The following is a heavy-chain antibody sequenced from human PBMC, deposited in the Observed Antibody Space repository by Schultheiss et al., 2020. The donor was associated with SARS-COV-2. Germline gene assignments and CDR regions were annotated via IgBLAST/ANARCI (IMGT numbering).Heavy chain of an antibody. Sequence: GGSLRLSCAASGFTVSSNYMSWVRQAPGKGLEWVAVISSGGSNKYYADSVKGRFTISRDNSKNSLYLQMNSLRAEDTAVYYCAREYDFWSGYYYYYYYYGMDVWGQGTTVTVSS. CDR1: GFTVSSNY. CDR2: ISSGGSNK. CDR3: AREYDFWSGYYYYYYYYGMDV. D-gene: IGHD3-3*01. V-gene: IGHV3-30-3*01. J-gene: IGHJ6*02.